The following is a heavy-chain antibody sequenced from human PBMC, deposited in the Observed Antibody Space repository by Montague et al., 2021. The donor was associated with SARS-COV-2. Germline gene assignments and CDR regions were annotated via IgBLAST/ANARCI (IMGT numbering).Heavy chain of an antibody. CDR1: GDSVASNTAR. D-gene: IGHD2-15*01. CDR3: ARTTTRMLYPENAFDI. J-gene: IGHJ3*02. CDR2: TYYRSKWNH. V-gene: IGHV6-1*01. Sequence: CAISGDSVASNTARWNWIRQSPSRGLEWLGRTYYRSKWNHDYAISLKSRITINPDTSKNQFSLQLSSVAPEDTAVFYCARTTTRMLYPENAFDIWGQGTMVTVSS.